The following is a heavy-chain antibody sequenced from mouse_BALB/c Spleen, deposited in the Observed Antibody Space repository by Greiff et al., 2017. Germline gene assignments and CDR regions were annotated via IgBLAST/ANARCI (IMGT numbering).Heavy chain of an antibody. J-gene: IGHJ2*01. D-gene: IGHD2-12*01. CDR3: ARSETTNY. Sequence: EVQLQQSGAELVKPGASVKLSCTASGFNIKDTYMHWVQQRPEQGLEWIGRIDPANGNTKYDPKFQGKATITADTSSNTVYLQLSSLTSEDTAVYYCARSETTNYRGQGTTHTVSS. V-gene: IGHV14-3*02. CDR2: IDPANGNT. CDR1: GFNIKDTY.